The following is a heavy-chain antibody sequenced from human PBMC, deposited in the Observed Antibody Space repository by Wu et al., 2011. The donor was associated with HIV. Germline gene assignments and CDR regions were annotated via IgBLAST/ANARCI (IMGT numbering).Heavy chain of an antibody. D-gene: IGHD3-22*01. CDR1: GYTFTGYY. CDR3: ARAVPYYYESSGYQIPPGYCDY. CDR2: INPNSGGT. J-gene: IGHJ4*02. Sequence: QVQLVQSGAEVKKPGASVKVSCKASGYTFTGYYMHWVRQAPGQGLEWMGWINPNSGGTNYAQKFQGRVTMTWDTSISTAYMELSRLRSDDTAVYYCARAVPYYYESSGYQIPPGYCDYWGQGTLVTVSS. V-gene: IGHV1-2*02.